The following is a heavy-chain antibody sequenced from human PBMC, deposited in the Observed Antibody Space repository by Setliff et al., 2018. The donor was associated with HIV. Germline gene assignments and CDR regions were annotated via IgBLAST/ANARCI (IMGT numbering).Heavy chain of an antibody. J-gene: IGHJ4*02. Sequence: ASVKVSCKTSGYTFAQSHDLHWVRQVPGQGPGWMGWINLVTGKTAYLQKFQGRVIITRETSANTAYMEMSSQRSEDTAVYFCANGGSGGQFDHWGQGTLVTVSS. D-gene: IGHD3-16*01. V-gene: IGHV1-3*01. CDR3: ANGGSGGQFDH. CDR1: GYTFAQSHD. CDR2: INLVTGKT.